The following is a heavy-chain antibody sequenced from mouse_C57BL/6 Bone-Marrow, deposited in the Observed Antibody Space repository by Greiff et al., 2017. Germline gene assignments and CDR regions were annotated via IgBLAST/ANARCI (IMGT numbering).Heavy chain of an antibody. CDR3: ARGAYSFFYAMDY. D-gene: IGHD2-12*01. Sequence: QVQLQQSGAELMKPGASVKLSCKASGYTFTSYGISWVKQRTGQGLEWIGEIYPRSGNTYYNEKFKGKATLTADKSSSTAYMELRSLTSEDSAVYFCARGAYSFFYAMDYWGQGTSVTVSS. CDR2: IYPRSGNT. V-gene: IGHV1-81*01. CDR1: GYTFTSYG. J-gene: IGHJ4*01.